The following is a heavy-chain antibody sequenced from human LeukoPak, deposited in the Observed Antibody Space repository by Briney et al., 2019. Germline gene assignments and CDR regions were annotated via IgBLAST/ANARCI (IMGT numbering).Heavy chain of an antibody. CDR1: GYTFTDYY. V-gene: IGHV1-2*02. CDR3: ARGESSDAFDI. J-gene: IGHJ3*02. Sequence: ASVKVSCKASGYTFTDYYMHWVRQAPGQGLEWMGWINPNSGVTNYAQKFQVRVSMTRDTSITTTYMELNSLTSDDTAVYYCARGESSDAFDIWGQGTKVTVSS. CDR2: INPNSGVT. D-gene: IGHD1-26*01.